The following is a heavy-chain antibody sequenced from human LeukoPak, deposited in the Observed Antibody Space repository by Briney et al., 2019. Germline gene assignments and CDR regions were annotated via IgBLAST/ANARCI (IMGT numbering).Heavy chain of an antibody. Sequence: PSETLSLTCTVSPGSITSSSHYWVWIRQPPGKGLEWIGSIYYSGSTYYNPSLKSRVTISVDTPKSHFSLKLSSVTAADTAVYYCARARITMIPFDYWGQGTLVTVSS. V-gene: IGHV4-39*02. D-gene: IGHD3-22*01. CDR2: IYYSGST. CDR1: PGSITSSSHY. J-gene: IGHJ4*02. CDR3: ARARITMIPFDY.